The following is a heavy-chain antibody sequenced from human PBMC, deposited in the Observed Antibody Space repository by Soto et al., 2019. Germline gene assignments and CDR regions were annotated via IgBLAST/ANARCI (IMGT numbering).Heavy chain of an antibody. CDR3: ARDLPSIFGVVIIPYGMDV. Sequence: SVKVSCKASGGTFSSYAISWVRQAPGQGLEWMGGIIPIFGTANYAQKFQGRVTITADESTSTAYMELSSLRSEDTAVYYCARDLPSIFGVVIIPYGMDVWGQGTTVTVSS. D-gene: IGHD3-3*01. CDR1: GGTFSSYA. J-gene: IGHJ6*02. V-gene: IGHV1-69*13. CDR2: IIPIFGTA.